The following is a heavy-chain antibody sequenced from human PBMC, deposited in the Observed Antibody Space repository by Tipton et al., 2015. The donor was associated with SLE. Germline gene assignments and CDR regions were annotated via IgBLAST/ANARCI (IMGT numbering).Heavy chain of an antibody. Sequence: TLSLTCTVSGGSISSYYWSWIRQPPGKGLEWIGYIYYSGSTNYNPSLKSRVTISVDTSKNQFSLKLSSVTAAGTAVYYCARGLGYSSSWFRGAFDIWGQGTMVTVSS. J-gene: IGHJ3*02. D-gene: IGHD6-13*01. CDR2: IYYSGST. CDR1: GGSISSYY. V-gene: IGHV4-59*08. CDR3: ARGLGYSSSWFRGAFDI.